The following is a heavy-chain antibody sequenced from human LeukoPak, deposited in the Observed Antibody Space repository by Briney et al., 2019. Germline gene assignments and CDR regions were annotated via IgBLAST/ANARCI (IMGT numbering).Heavy chain of an antibody. D-gene: IGHD5-18*01. CDR1: GFSISSYY. CDR3: ARDSVHTEGVMDV. Sequence: SETLCLTCTASGFSISSYYWSWIRQPPGKGLEWLGYIYYSGSTNYNPSLKSRVTISVDTSKNQFSLKLSSVTAADTAVYYCARDSVHTEGVMDVWGKGTTVTVSS. J-gene: IGHJ6*04. V-gene: IGHV4-59*01. CDR2: IYYSGST.